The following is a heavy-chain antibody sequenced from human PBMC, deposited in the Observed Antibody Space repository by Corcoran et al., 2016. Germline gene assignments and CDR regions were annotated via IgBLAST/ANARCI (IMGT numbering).Heavy chain of an antibody. J-gene: IGHJ6*02. V-gene: IGHV3-33*01. D-gene: IGHD2-15*01. Sequence: QVQLVESGGGVVQPGRSLRLSCAASGFTFSSYGMHWVRQAPGKGLEWVAVIWYDGSNKYYADSVKGRFTISRDNSKNTLYLQMNSLRAEDTAVYYCARDRVVAATYYYYGMDVWGQGTTVTVSS. CDR2: IWYDGSNK. CDR1: GFTFSSYG. CDR3: ARDRVVAATYYYYGMDV.